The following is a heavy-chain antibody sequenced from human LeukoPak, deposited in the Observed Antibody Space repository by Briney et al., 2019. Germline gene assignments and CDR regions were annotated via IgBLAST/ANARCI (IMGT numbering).Heavy chain of an antibody. J-gene: IGHJ4*02. V-gene: IGHV3-30*02. CDR2: IRFDSTNY. Sequence: PGGSLRLSCEASGFTFKYYGMHWVRQAPGKGLEWVAFIRFDSTNYYYADSVKGRFTISRDNSQNTLYLQMNSLRVEDTAMYYCARDLGSYTSGWYMGFDYWGQGTLVTVSS. CDR1: GFTFKYYG. D-gene: IGHD6-19*01. CDR3: ARDLGSYTSGWYMGFDY.